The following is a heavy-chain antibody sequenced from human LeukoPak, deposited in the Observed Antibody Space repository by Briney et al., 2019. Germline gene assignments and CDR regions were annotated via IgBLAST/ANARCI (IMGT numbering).Heavy chain of an antibody. CDR3: ARSQSRGWFDP. CDR1: GGSFSGYY. CDR2: INHSGST. V-gene: IGHV4-34*01. J-gene: IGHJ5*02. Sequence: SETLSLTCAVYGGSFSGYYWSWIRQPPGKGLEWIGEINHSGSTNYNPSLKSRVTISVDTSKNQFSLKLSSVTAADTAVYYCARSQSRGWFDPWGQGTLATVSS.